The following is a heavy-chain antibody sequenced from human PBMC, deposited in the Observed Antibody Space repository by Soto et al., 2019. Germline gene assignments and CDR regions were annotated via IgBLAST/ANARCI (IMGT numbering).Heavy chain of an antibody. J-gene: IGHJ6*02. CDR2: IIPIFGTA. V-gene: IGHV1-69*13. CDR1: GGTFSSYA. Sequence: ASVKVSCKASGGTFSSYAISWVRQAPGQGLEWMGGIIPIFGTANYAQKFQGRVTITADESTSTAYMELSSLRSEDTAVYYCARDRREGPAAIDYYYYYGMDVWGQGTTVTVSS. CDR3: ARDRREGPAAIDYYYYYGMDV. D-gene: IGHD2-2*01.